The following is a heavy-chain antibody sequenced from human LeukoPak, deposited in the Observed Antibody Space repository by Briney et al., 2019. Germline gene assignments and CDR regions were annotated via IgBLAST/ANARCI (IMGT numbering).Heavy chain of an antibody. CDR1: KFAFSSYA. J-gene: IGHJ4*02. Sequence: PGGSLRLSCAASKFAFSSYAMSWVRQAPGKGLEWVAVIWYDGSNKYYADSVKGRFTISRDNPKNTLYVQMNSLRAEDTAVYYCARGRGADYGGNSGYFDYWGQGTLVTVSS. CDR3: ARGRGADYGGNSGYFDY. V-gene: IGHV3-33*08. D-gene: IGHD4-23*01. CDR2: IWYDGSNK.